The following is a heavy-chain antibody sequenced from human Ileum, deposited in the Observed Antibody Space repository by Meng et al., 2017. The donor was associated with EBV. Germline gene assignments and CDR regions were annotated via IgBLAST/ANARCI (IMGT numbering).Heavy chain of an antibody. CDR1: GDSISNEHW. Sequence: QVQLEGSGPGLVGPAGTLSLTFSVSGDSISNEHWWSWVRQSPGKGLEWIGEIHHTRGPNYNPSLKSRVIISVDKSNNHFSLRLSAVTAADTAVYYCASNGAFSLDHWGQGTLVTVSS. CDR2: IHHTRGP. V-gene: IGHV4-4*02. D-gene: IGHD2-8*01. J-gene: IGHJ4*02. CDR3: ASNGAFSLDH.